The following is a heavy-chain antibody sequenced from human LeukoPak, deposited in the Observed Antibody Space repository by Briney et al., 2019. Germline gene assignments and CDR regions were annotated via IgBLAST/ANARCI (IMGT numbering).Heavy chain of an antibody. D-gene: IGHD3-10*01. Sequence: PGGSLRLSCAASGFTFSSYAMSWVRQAPGKGLEWVSAFSGSGGSTYYADSVKGRFTISRDNSKNTLYLQMNSLRAEVTAVYYCAKGNHYYGSGSYSSFDYWGQGTLVTVSS. J-gene: IGHJ4*02. CDR2: FSGSGGST. CDR1: GFTFSSYA. CDR3: AKGNHYYGSGSYSSFDY. V-gene: IGHV3-23*01.